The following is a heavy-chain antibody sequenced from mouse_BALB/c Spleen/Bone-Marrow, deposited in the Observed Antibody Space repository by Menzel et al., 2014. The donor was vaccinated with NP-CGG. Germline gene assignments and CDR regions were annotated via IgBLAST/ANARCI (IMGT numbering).Heavy chain of an antibody. Sequence: VQLQQSGAELVKPGASVKLSCTASGFNIKDTYMHWVEQRPEQGLEWIGRIDPANGNTKYDPKFQGKATITADTSSNTAYLQLSSLTSEDTAVYYCAAYYHGSSYGFAYWGQGTLVTVSA. CDR1: GFNIKDTY. D-gene: IGHD1-1*01. CDR2: IDPANGNT. CDR3: AAYYHGSSYGFAY. V-gene: IGHV14-3*02. J-gene: IGHJ3*01.